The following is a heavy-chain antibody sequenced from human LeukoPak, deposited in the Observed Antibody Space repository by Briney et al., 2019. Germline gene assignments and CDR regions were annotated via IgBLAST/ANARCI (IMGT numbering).Heavy chain of an antibody. CDR2: IYYSGST. Sequence: SETLSLTCTVSGGSISSYYWSWIRQPPGKGLEWIGYIYYSGSTNYNPSLKSRVTISVDTSKNQFSLKLSSVTAADTAVYYCARHRQTGYDAFDIWGQGTMVTVSS. J-gene: IGHJ3*02. D-gene: IGHD3-9*01. CDR1: GGSISSYY. V-gene: IGHV4-59*08. CDR3: ARHRQTGYDAFDI.